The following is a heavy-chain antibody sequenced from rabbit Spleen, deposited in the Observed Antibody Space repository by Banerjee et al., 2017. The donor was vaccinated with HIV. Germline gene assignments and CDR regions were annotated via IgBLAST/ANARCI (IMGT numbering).Heavy chain of an antibody. V-gene: IGHV1S7*01. CDR3: VREAGYGGYGDGNL. J-gene: IGHJ4*01. Sequence: QLVESGGGLVQPGGSLKLSCTASGFTLSSYYMNWVRQAPGKGLEWIGYIVPIFGVTYYANWVNGRFTISSHNAQNTLYLQLNSLTAADTATYFCVREAGYGGYGDGNLWGQGTLVTVS. CDR1: GFTLSSYY. CDR2: IVPIFGVT. D-gene: IGHD6-1*01.